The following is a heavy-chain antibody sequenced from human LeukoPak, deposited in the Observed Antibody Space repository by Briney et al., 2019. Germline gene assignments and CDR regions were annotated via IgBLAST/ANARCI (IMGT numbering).Heavy chain of an antibody. J-gene: IGHJ6*03. D-gene: IGHD2-2*01. V-gene: IGHV1-8*03. CDR2: MNPNSGNT. CDR3: ARGRYCSSTSCYYYYMDV. CDR1: GYTFTSYD. Sequence: ASVKVSCKASGYTFTSYDINWVRQATGQGLEWMGWMNPNSGNTGYAQKFQGRVTITRNTSISTAYMELSSLRSEDTAVYYCARGRYCSSTSCYYYYMDVWGKGTTVTVSS.